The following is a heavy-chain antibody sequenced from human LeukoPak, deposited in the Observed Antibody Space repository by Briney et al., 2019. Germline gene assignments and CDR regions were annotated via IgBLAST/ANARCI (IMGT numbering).Heavy chain of an antibody. J-gene: IGHJ4*02. Sequence: GGSLRLSCAASGFTFSSYGMHWVRQAPVKGLEWVSAISITGGSTYYADSVKGRFTISRDTSKNTLYLQMNSLRAEDTAVYYCAKGFLGNIDYWGQGTLVTVSS. CDR1: GFTFSSYG. D-gene: IGHD1/OR15-1a*01. CDR3: AKGFLGNIDY. CDR2: ISITGGST. V-gene: IGHV3-23*01.